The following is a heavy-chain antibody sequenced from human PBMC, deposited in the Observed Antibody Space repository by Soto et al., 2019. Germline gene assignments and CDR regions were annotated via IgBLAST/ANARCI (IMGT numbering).Heavy chain of an antibody. CDR2: ISYDGTNK. CDR3: ARDPKTSGGQHWAFTYFYS. V-gene: IGHV3-30-3*01. Sequence: QVQLVESGGGVVQPGRSLRLSCAASGFSFSISPMHWVRQAPGKGPEWVALISYDGTNKFYADSVKGRFTISRDNSKSTLYLQVDSLRPEDAAVYYCARDPKTSGGQHWAFTYFYSWGQGTLVTVSS. J-gene: IGHJ4*02. CDR1: GFSFSISP. D-gene: IGHD7-27*01.